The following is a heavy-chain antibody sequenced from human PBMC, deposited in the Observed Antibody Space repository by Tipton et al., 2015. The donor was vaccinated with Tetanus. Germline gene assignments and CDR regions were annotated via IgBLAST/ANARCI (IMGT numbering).Heavy chain of an antibody. D-gene: IGHD1-14*01. Sequence: TLSLTCTVSGGSINSGTFYWDWIRQTPGKGLEWIGNIYYNGNTLQNPSLKGRVTLSLDKSKNRFSLKLKSVTAADTAVYYCARTPENWFDPWGQGTLVTVSS. CDR2: IYYNGNT. CDR3: ARTPENWFDP. V-gene: IGHV4-39*01. CDR1: GGSINSGTFY. J-gene: IGHJ5*02.